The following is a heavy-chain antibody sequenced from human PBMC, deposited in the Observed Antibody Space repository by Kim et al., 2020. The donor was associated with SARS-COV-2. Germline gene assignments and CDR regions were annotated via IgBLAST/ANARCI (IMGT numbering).Heavy chain of an antibody. D-gene: IGHD3-22*01. CDR2: INANSGGT. J-gene: IGHJ4*02. CDR3: ARDHSTSSGPDY. CDR1: GYTFTDYY. Sequence: ASVKVSCKASGYTFTDYYVHWVRQAPGQGLEWMGWINANSGGTKYAQKFQGRVTMTRDTSISAAYMELTRLRSDDTAVYFCARDHSTSSGPDYWGQGTLVTVSS. V-gene: IGHV1-2*02.